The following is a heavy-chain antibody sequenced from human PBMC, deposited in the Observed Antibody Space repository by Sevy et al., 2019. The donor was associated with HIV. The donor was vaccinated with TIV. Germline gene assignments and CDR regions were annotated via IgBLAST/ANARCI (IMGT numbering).Heavy chain of an antibody. CDR1: GFTFSSYG. Sequence: GGSLRLSCAASGFTFSSYGMHWVRQAPGKGLEWVADIWHDGSNKYYADSVKGRFNLSRDNSKNTLYLQMNSLIAEDTAVYYCARAQTVANLDYWGQGTLVTVSS. CDR2: IWHDGSNK. D-gene: IGHD6-19*01. CDR3: ARAQTVANLDY. J-gene: IGHJ4*02. V-gene: IGHV3-33*01.